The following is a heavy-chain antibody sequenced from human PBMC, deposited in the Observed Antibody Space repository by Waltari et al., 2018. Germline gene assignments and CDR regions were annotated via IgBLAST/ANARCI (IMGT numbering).Heavy chain of an antibody. CDR2: IIPRFNTP. J-gene: IGHJ6*02. Sequence: QLVQSGDEVKKPGSSVIVSCKASGGTFNSFSISWVRKSPGQGLEWMGGIIPRFNTPTYARKCQGRLTVTADEATSTAYMELNSLRSEDSALYYCATRIPSDHSGSFYYYGMDVWGQGTTVTVSS. CDR1: GGTFNSFS. CDR3: ATRIPSDHSGSFYYYGMDV. V-gene: IGHV1-69*13. D-gene: IGHD6-6*01.